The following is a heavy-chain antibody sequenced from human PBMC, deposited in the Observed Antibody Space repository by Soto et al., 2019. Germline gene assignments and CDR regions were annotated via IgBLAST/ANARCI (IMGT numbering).Heavy chain of an antibody. Sequence: QVQLVQSGAEVKKPGASVKVSCKASGYTFATYDFAWVRQATGQGLEWMGWMNPYTGNTGYAQAFRGRLTMTRNTSITTAYMELRSLTSEDTAVYFCARRLERSGPYYLDSWGQGTLVTVSS. CDR2: MNPYTGNT. CDR1: GYTFATYD. CDR3: ARRLERSGPYYLDS. V-gene: IGHV1-8*01. J-gene: IGHJ4*02. D-gene: IGHD3-16*01.